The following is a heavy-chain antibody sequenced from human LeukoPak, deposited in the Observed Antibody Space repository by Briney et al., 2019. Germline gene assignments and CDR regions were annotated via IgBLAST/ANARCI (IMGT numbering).Heavy chain of an antibody. J-gene: IGHJ4*02. Sequence: ASVKVSCKASGGAFSSYAISWVRQAPGQGLEWMGRIIPIFGTANYAQKFQGRVTITTDESTSTAYMELSSLRSEDTAVYYCASDILDYYDGSAPTDYWGQGTLVTVSS. CDR3: ASDILDYYDGSAPTDY. D-gene: IGHD3-22*01. CDR1: GGAFSSYA. V-gene: IGHV1-69*05. CDR2: IIPIFGTA.